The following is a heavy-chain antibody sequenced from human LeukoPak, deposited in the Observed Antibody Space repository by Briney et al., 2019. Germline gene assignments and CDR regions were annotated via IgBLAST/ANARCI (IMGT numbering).Heavy chain of an antibody. CDR1: GYSFTSYW. CDR2: TYPGDSDT. D-gene: IGHD3-22*01. J-gene: IGHJ4*02. V-gene: IGHV5-51*01. CDR3: ARLVGYYYDSSGYSDY. Sequence: GESLKISCKGSGYSFTSYWIGWVRQMPGKGLEWMGITYPGDSDTRYSPSFQGQVTISADKSISTAYLQWSSLKASDTAMYYCARLVGYYYDSSGYSDYWGQRTLVTVSS.